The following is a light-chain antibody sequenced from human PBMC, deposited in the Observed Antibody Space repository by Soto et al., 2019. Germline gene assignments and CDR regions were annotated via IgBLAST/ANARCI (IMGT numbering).Light chain of an antibody. CDR1: QSVSNY. V-gene: IGKV3-20*01. CDR2: GAS. Sequence: EIVLTQSPGTLSLSPGERATLSCRASQSVSNYLAWYQRKPGQAPRLLIYGASSRATGSPDRFSGSGSGTDLTLTISRLEPEDFAVYYCHQYGGSPQTFGQGTKVEIK. J-gene: IGKJ1*01. CDR3: HQYGGSPQT.